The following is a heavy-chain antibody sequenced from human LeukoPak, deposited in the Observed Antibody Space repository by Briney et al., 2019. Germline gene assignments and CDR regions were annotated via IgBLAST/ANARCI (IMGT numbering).Heavy chain of an antibody. D-gene: IGHD2-15*01. CDR2: ISSSGSSI. CDR1: GFTFSSYE. J-gene: IGHJ4*02. CDR3: ARQISRYCSGGSCYSGWEFYFDY. Sequence: GGSLRLSCAASGFTFSSYEMNWVRQAPGKGLEWVSYISSSGSSIHYAGSVKGRFTISRDNAKNSLYLQMNSLRAEDTAVYHCARQISRYCSGGSCYSGWEFYFDYWGQGTPVTVSS. V-gene: IGHV3-48*03.